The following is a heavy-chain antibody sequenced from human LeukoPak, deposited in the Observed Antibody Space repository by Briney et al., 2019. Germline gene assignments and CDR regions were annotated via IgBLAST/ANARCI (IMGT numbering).Heavy chain of an antibody. CDR3: ARDYGYGAYGPTYFRH. D-gene: IGHD5-12*01. CDR1: GYTFSSYG. CDR2: ISVYNGNTNT. Sequence: ASVKVSCKASGYTFSSYGINWVRQAPGQGLEWMGWISVYNGNTNTNYAQNLQGRVTMTTDTSTSTAYMELTSLTSDDTAVYYCARDYGYGAYGPTYFRHWGQGTLVTVSS. V-gene: IGHV1-18*01. J-gene: IGHJ1*01.